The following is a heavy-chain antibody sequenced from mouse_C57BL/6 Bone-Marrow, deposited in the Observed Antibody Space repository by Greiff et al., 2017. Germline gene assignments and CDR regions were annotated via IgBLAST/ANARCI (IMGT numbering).Heavy chain of an antibody. V-gene: IGHV10-1*01. CDR3: VSHGHPKDAMDY. CDR2: IRSKSNNYAK. J-gene: IGHJ4*01. Sequence: EVNVVESGGGLVQPKGSLKLSCAASGFSFNTYAMNWVRQAPGKGLEWVARIRSKSNNYAKYYADSVKDRFTISRDDSESMLYLQMNNLKTEDTAMYNCVSHGHPKDAMDYWGQGTSVTVSS. CDR1: GFSFNTYA.